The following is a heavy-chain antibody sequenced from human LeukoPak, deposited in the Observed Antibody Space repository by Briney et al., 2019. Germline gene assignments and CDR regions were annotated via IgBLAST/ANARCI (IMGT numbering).Heavy chain of an antibody. CDR1: GYTSTSYG. CDR3: AGPFYGDYGYYYYYGMDV. J-gene: IGHJ6*02. V-gene: IGHV1-18*01. Sequence: ASVKVSCKASGYTSTSYGISWVRQAPGQGLEWMGWISAYNGNTNYAQKLQGRVTMTTDTSTSTAYMELRSLRSDDTAVYYCAGPFYGDYGYYYYYGMDVWGQGTTVTVSS. D-gene: IGHD4-17*01. CDR2: ISAYNGNT.